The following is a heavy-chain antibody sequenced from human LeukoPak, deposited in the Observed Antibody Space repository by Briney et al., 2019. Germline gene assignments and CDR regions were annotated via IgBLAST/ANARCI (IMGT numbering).Heavy chain of an antibody. CDR1: GFTFSSYA. CDR3: AKDDSPGKEWLEVIDY. D-gene: IGHD3-3*01. Sequence: GGSLRLSCAAYGFTFSSYAMYWVRQAPGKGLEWDSGISGSGGSTYYADSVKGRFTISRDNSKNTLYLQMNSLRAEDTAVYYCAKDDSPGKEWLEVIDYWGQGTLVTVSS. V-gene: IGHV3-23*01. CDR2: ISGSGGST. J-gene: IGHJ4*02.